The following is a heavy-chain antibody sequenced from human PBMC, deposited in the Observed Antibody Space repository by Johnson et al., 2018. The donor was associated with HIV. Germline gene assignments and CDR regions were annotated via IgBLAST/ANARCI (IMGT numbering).Heavy chain of an antibody. CDR1: GFTFDDYA. CDR3: AKDIGGDPNDAFDI. J-gene: IGHJ3*02. D-gene: IGHD2-21*02. CDR2: ISWNSGSI. V-gene: IGHV3-9*01. Sequence: VQLVESGGGLVQPGRSLRLSCAASGFTFDDYAMHWVRQAPGKGLEWVSGISWNSGSIDYADSVKGRFTISRDNAKNSLYLQMNILRAEDTALYYCAKDIGGDPNDAFDIWGQGTMVTVSS.